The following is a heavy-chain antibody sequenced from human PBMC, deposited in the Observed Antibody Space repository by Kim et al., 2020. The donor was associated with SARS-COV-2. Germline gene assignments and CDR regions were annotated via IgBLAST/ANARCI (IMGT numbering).Heavy chain of an antibody. CDR1: GFTFSSYD. V-gene: IGHV3-13*04. J-gene: IGHJ4*02. D-gene: IGHD3-3*01. Sequence: GGSLRLSCAASGFTFSSYDMHWVRQATGKGLEWVSAIGTAGDTYYPGSVKGRFTISRENAKNYLYLQMNSMITGDTAVDYYAAVRYDDDFDYWAQETVFT. CDR2: IGTAGDT. CDR3: AAVRYDDDFDY.